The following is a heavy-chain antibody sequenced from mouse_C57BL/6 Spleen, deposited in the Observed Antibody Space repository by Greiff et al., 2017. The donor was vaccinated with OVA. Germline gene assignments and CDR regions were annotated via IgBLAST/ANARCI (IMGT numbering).Heavy chain of an antibody. V-gene: IGHV1-52*01. Sequence: VQLQQSGAELVRPGSSVKLSCKASGYTFTSYWMHWVKQRPIQGLEWIGNIDPSDSETHYNQKFKDKATLTVDKSSSTAYMQLSSLTSEDSAVYYCARGGGNLFAYWGQGTLVTVSA. CDR1: GYTFTSYW. J-gene: IGHJ3*01. CDR2: IDPSDSET. D-gene: IGHD2-1*01. CDR3: ARGGGNLFAY.